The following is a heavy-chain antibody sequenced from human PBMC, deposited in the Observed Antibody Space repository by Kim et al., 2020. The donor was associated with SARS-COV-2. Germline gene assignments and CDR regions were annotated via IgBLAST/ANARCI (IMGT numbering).Heavy chain of an antibody. Sequence: GGSLRLSCAASGFTFNNYAMNWVRQAPGKGLDWISSISGSGADTYYADSVRGRFTISRDNSKNTLYFQMNSLKGEDTAVYFCAKDDNGDYVRFWGQGTLVTVAS. CDR3: AKDDNGDYVRF. V-gene: IGHV3-23*01. CDR1: GFTFNNYA. CDR2: ISGSGADT. J-gene: IGHJ4*01. D-gene: IGHD4-17*01.